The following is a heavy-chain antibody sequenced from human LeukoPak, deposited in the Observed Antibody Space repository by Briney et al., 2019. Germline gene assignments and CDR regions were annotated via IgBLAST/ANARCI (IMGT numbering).Heavy chain of an antibody. Sequence: PGGSLRLSCAASGFTFSSYEMNWVRQAPGKGLEWVSYISSSGSTIYYADSVKGRFTISRDNGKNSLYLQMNSLRAEDTAVYYCARTKYDYWFDPWGQGTLVTVSS. CDR2: ISSSGSTI. CDR3: ARTKYDYWFDP. D-gene: IGHD3-16*01. V-gene: IGHV3-48*03. CDR1: GFTFSSYE. J-gene: IGHJ5*02.